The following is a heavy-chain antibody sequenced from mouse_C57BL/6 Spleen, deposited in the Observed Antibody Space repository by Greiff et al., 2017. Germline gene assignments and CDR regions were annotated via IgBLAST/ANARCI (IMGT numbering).Heavy chain of an antibody. V-gene: IGHV1-47*01. D-gene: IGHD1-1*01. Sequence: QVQLQQSVAELVKPGASVKMSCKASGYTFTTYPIEWMKQNPGQSLEWIGNFHPYNDDTKYNAKFKGKATFTAEKSSSTAYLQLSRLTSDDSAIYYCARRRYCGSSYVWFEVRGAKSTGTVSS. CDR1: GYTFTTYP. J-gene: IGHJ1*01. CDR2: FHPYNDDT. CDR3: ARRRYCGSSYVWFEV.